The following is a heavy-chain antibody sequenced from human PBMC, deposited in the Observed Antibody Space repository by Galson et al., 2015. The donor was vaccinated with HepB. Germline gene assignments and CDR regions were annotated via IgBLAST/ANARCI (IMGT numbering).Heavy chain of an antibody. Sequence: SLRLSCAASGFTFPRYAMTWVRQAPGKGLEWISSITSNGGRTFSTNSVKGRFTISRDNSRNTVVLQLSSLRPEDTAVYYCAKDGIMVSNNPYQLHFWGQGTLVSVSS. V-gene: IGHV3-23*01. CDR1: GFTFPRYA. CDR3: AKDGIMVSNNPYQLHF. D-gene: IGHD2-8*01. J-gene: IGHJ4*02. CDR2: ITSNGGRT.